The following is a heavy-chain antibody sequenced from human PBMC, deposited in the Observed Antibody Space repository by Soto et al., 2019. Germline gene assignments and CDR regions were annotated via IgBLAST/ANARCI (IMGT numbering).Heavy chain of an antibody. CDR1: GYTFTSYA. V-gene: IGHV1-3*01. CDR3: ARDRPHIVVVPAAPIYDY. CDR2: INAGNGNT. D-gene: IGHD2-2*01. J-gene: IGHJ4*02. Sequence: ASVKVSCKASGYTFTSYAMHWVRQAPGQRFEWMGWINAGNGNTKYSQKFQGRVTITRDTSASTAYMELSSLRSEDTAVYYCARDRPHIVVVPAAPIYDYWGQGTLVTSPQ.